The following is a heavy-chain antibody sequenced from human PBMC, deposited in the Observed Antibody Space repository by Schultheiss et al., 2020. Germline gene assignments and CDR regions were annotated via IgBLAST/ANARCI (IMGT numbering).Heavy chain of an antibody. CDR2: ISAYNGNT. CDR1: GYTFTSYG. J-gene: IGHJ5*02. V-gene: IGHV1-18*01. D-gene: IGHD6-13*01. Sequence: ASVKVSCKASGYTFTSYGISWVRQAPGQGLEWMGWISAYNGNTNYAQKFQGRVTMTRDTSISTAYMELSSLRSEDTAVYYCARERIAADNWFDPWGQGTLVTVSS. CDR3: ARERIAADNWFDP.